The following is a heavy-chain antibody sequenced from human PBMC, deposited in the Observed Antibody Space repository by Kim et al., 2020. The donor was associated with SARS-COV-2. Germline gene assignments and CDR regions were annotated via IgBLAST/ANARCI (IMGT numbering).Heavy chain of an antibody. CDR2: IWYDGSNK. V-gene: IGHV3-33*06. D-gene: IGHD3-10*01. Sequence: GGSLRLSCAASGFTFSYYGMHWVRQAPGKGLEWVAVIWYDGSNKYYADSVKGRFTISRDNSKNTLFLQMNSLRAEDTAVYYCAKALRPGSLRYFDYWGQGTLVTVSS. CDR3: AKALRPGSLRYFDY. J-gene: IGHJ4*02. CDR1: GFTFSYYG.